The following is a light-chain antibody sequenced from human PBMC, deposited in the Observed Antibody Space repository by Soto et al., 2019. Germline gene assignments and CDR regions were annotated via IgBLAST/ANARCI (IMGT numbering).Light chain of an antibody. CDR2: GAS. CDR3: QQYGSSPYT. V-gene: IGKV3-20*01. J-gene: IGKJ2*01. Sequence: EIVLTQSPGTLSLSPGERVTLSCRASQSVSSSYLAWYQQKPGQAPRLLISGASSRATGIPDRFSGSGSGTYFTLIISRLEPEDFAVYYCQQYGSSPYTFGQGTKLEIK. CDR1: QSVSSSY.